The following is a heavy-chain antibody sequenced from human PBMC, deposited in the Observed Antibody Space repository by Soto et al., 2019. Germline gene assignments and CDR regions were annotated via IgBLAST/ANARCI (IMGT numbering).Heavy chain of an antibody. CDR3: ARDSRYCTDSGCSIMRDAFDV. CDR1: HFSVTNNKY. V-gene: IGHV4-4*02. Sequence: QVLLQESGPGLVKPSGTLSLTCTVSHFSVTNNKYWSWVRQSPGKTLEWMGEIYHSGTTYYNPSLSSRFSMSMDKSKNQISLILTSVTAADTAVYYCARDSRYCTDSGCSIMRDAFDVWGQGTLVTVSS. CDR2: IYHSGTT. D-gene: IGHD2-15*01. J-gene: IGHJ3*01.